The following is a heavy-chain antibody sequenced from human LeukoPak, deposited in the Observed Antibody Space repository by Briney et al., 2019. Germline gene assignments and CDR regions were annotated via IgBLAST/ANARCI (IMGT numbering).Heavy chain of an antibody. D-gene: IGHD5-18*01. CDR3: ARELWLRVYFDY. J-gene: IGHJ4*02. CDR2: INHSGST. V-gene: IGHV4-39*07. Sequence: SETLSLTCTVSGGSVSSGSYYWSWIRQPPGKGLEWIGEINHSGSTNYNPSLKSRVTISVDTSKNQFSLKLSSVTAADTAVYYCARELWLRVYFDYWGQGTLVTVSS. CDR1: GGSVSSGSYY.